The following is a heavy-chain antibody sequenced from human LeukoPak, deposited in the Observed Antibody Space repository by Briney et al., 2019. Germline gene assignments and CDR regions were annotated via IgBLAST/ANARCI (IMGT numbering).Heavy chain of an antibody. CDR1: GYTFTDYY. J-gene: IGHJ4*02. Sequence: ASVKVSCKTSGYTFTDYYMHWVRQAPGQGLEWMGWINPNSGDTNYAQMFQGGVTMTRDTSISTAYMELSRLRSDDTAVYYCARAISGGSPITASDYWGQGTLVTVSS. V-gene: IGHV1-2*02. CDR2: INPNSGDT. D-gene: IGHD2-15*01. CDR3: ARAISGGSPITASDY.